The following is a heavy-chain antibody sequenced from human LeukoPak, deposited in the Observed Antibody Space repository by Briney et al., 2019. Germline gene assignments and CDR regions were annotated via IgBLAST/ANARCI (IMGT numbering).Heavy chain of an antibody. J-gene: IGHJ3*02. CDR1: GYTLTELS. Sequence: GASVKVSCKVSGYTLTELSMHWVRQAPGKGFEWMGGFDPEDGETIYAQKFQGRVTMTEDTSTDTAYMELSSLRSEDTAVYYCATSFMITSGVAFDIWGQGTMVTVSS. CDR2: FDPEDGET. CDR3: ATSFMITSGVAFDI. D-gene: IGHD3-16*01. V-gene: IGHV1-24*01.